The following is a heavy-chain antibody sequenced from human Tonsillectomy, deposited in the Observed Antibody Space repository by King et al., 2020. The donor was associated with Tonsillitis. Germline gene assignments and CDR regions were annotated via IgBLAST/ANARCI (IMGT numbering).Heavy chain of an antibody. CDR2: IRYDGSNR. CDR3: AKAEDSSSSALDY. J-gene: IGHJ4*02. Sequence: VQLVESGGGVVQPGGSLRLSCAASGFTFSSYGMHWVRQAPGKGLEWVAFIRYDGSNRYYADSVKGRFTISRDNSKNTLYLQMNSLRAEDTAVYYCAKAEDSSSSALDYWGQGTLVTVSS. V-gene: IGHV3-30*02. CDR1: GFTFSSYG. D-gene: IGHD6-6*01.